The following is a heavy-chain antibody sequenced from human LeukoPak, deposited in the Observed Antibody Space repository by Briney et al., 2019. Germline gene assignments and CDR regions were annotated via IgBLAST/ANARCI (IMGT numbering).Heavy chain of an antibody. CDR1: GYSFTSYW. CDR3: ARHFTGHRGYSYGYGDY. J-gene: IGHJ4*02. Sequence: GESLKISCKGSGYSFTSYWIGWVRQMPGKGLEWMGIIYPGDSDTSYSPSFQGQVTISADKSISTAYLQWSSLKASDTAMYYCARHFTGHRGYSYGYGDYWGQGTLVTVSS. D-gene: IGHD5-18*01. CDR2: IYPGDSDT. V-gene: IGHV5-51*01.